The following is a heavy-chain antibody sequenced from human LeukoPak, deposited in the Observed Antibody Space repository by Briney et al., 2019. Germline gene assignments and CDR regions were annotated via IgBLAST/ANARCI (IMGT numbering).Heavy chain of an antibody. CDR1: GYSISSGYY. V-gene: IGHV4-38-2*02. Sequence: PSETLSLTCTVSGYSISSGYYWGWIRQPPGKGLEWIGSIYYSGSTYYNPSLKSRVTISVDTSKNQFSLKLSSVTAADTAVYYCASLPPLWFGELSSNGNWFDPWGQGTLVTVSS. D-gene: IGHD3-10*01. CDR3: ASLPPLWFGELSSNGNWFDP. CDR2: IYYSGST. J-gene: IGHJ5*02.